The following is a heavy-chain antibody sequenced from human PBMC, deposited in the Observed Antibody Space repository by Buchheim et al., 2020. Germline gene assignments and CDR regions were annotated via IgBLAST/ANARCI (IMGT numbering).Heavy chain of an antibody. J-gene: IGHJ4*02. CDR3: ATDLEDGDYLAPFFDY. D-gene: IGHD4-17*01. V-gene: IGHV3-15*01. CDR2: IKSKSDGGTT. Sequence: EVQLVESGGGLVKPGGSLRLSCAASGFSFNNAYISWVRQAPGKGLEWVGRIKSKSDGGTTDYAVPVKGRFTISRDDSKNTLYLQMNSLKTEDTAVYYCATDLEDGDYLAPFFDYWGQGTL. CDR1: GFSFNNAY.